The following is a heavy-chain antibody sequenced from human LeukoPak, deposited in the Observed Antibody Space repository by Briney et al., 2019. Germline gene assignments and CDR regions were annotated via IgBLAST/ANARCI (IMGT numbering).Heavy chain of an antibody. V-gene: IGHV1-2*02. D-gene: IGHD6-13*01. CDR1: GYTFTGYY. CDR2: VNPNNGGT. J-gene: IGHJ4*02. CDR3: ATAPRYSSSRPPFDY. Sequence: GASVKVSCKASGYTFTGYYMHWVRQAPGQGLEWMGWVNPNNGGTTYAQKFQGRVTMTRDTSINTGYMELSRLRSDDTAVYYCATAPRYSSSRPPFDYWGQGTLVTVSS.